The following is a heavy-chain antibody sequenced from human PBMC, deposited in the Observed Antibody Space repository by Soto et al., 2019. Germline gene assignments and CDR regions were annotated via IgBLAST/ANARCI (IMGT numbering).Heavy chain of an antibody. D-gene: IGHD6-19*01. J-gene: IGHJ4*02. CDR3: ARVEQWLYIAKY. CDR1: GFTFSSFA. Sequence: QVQLVESGGGVVQPGRSLRLSCAASGFTFSSFAMHWVRQAPGKGLEWVALISEDGSNKYYADSVKGRFTISRDNPKNTLYLQMNSLSGEDTAVYSCARVEQWLYIAKYWGQGTLVTVSS. V-gene: IGHV3-30*04. CDR2: ISEDGSNK.